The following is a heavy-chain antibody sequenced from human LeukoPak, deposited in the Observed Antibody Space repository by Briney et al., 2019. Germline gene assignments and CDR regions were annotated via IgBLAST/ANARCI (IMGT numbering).Heavy chain of an antibody. J-gene: IGHJ4*02. D-gene: IGHD1-1*01. CDR2: ISRNGDYT. Sequence: GGSLRLSCAASGFRFDDYGMSWVRQAPGKGLEWVSGISRNGDYTGYADSVKGRFTMSRDNAKNFLYLEMHSLRAEDTALYYCASSDWTSDGGDYWGQGTLVTVSS. CDR1: GFRFDDYG. V-gene: IGHV3-20*04. CDR3: ASSDWTSDGGDY.